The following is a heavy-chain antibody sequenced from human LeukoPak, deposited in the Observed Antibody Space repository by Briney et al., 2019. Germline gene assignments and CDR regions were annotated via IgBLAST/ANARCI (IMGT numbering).Heavy chain of an antibody. V-gene: IGHV4-59*01. Sequence: SETLSLTCTVSGGSISTYYWSWIRPPPGKGLEWIGYIYYSGSTNYNPSLKSRVTISIDTSKNQFSLKLSSVTAADTAVYYCARGNWEVITPDYWGQGTLVTVSS. CDR2: IYYSGST. CDR3: ARGNWEVITPDY. D-gene: IGHD3-22*01. J-gene: IGHJ4*02. CDR1: GGSISTYY.